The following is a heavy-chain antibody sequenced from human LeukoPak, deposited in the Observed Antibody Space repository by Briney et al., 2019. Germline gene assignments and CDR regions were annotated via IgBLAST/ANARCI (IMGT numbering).Heavy chain of an antibody. J-gene: IGHJ6*03. CDR1: GFTFSSYW. CDR3: ARGRTAMVRGAYYMDV. CDR2: IQPDGSEK. V-gene: IGHV3-7*01. D-gene: IGHD5-18*01. Sequence: PGGSLRLSCAASGFTFSSYWMSWARQTPGKGLEWVANIQPDGSEKYYVDSVKGRFTISRDNAKNTLYLQMNSLRAEDTAVYYCARGRTAMVRGAYYMDVWGKGTTVTISS.